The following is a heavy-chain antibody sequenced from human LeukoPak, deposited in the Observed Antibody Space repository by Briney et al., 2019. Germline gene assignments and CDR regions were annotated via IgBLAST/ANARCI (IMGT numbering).Heavy chain of an antibody. CDR2: IGGSGDST. CDR3: AKHQRGGYDSPSHC. J-gene: IGHJ4*02. Sequence: GGSLRLSCSASGFTFSIYAMNWVRQAPGKGLEWVSSIGGSGDSTYYADSVMGRFTISRDTSNNTLYLQINSLRAEDTAIYYCAKHQRGGYDSPSHCWGQGTLVTVSS. CDR1: GFTFSIYA. D-gene: IGHD5-12*01. V-gene: IGHV3-23*01.